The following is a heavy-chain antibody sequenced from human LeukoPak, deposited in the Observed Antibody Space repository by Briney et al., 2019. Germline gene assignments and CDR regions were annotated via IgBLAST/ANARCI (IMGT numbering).Heavy chain of an antibody. J-gene: IGHJ2*01. CDR3: ARGANCGGDCYWYFDL. CDR2: IGTAGDT. D-gene: IGHD2-21*02. Sequence: GGSLRLSCAASGFTFSSCDMHWVRQATGKGLEWVSAIGTAGDTYYPGSVKGRFTISRENAKNSLYLQMNSLRAGDTAVYYCARGANCGGDCYWYFDLWGRGTLVTVSS. CDR1: GFTFSSCD. V-gene: IGHV3-13*01.